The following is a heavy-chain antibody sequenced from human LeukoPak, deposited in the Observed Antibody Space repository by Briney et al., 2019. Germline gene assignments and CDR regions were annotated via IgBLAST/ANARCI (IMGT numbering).Heavy chain of an antibody. CDR2: IYTSGST. J-gene: IGHJ5*02. D-gene: IGHD1-1*01. CDR1: GGSISSYY. CDR3: ARTTGSTWDWFDP. V-gene: IGHV4-4*07. Sequence: SETLSLTCTVSGGSISSYYWSWIRQPAGKGLEWIGRIYTSGSTNYNPSLKSRVTISVDKSKNQVSLKLRSGTAADTAVYYCARTTGSTWDWFDPWGQGILVTVSS.